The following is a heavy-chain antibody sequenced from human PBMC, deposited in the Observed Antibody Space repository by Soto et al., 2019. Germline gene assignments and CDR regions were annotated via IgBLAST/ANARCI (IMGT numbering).Heavy chain of an antibody. D-gene: IGHD6-19*01. J-gene: IGHJ4*02. CDR3: AGGLGGAVAVNLPDY. Sequence: QLQLQESGAGLVKPSDTLSLTCTVSAVSISSSRYYLGWSRQPPGRGLVWIGSISYSGSTYYNPYLKRRVTVSVDTSKNQCSLKLSSVNAADKAVYYCAGGLGGAVAVNLPDYWGQGNLVTVSS. V-gene: IGHV4-39*01. CDR2: ISYSGST. CDR1: AVSISSSRYY.